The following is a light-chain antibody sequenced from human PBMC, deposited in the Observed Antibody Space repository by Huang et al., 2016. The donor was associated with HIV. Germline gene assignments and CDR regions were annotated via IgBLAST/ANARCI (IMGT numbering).Light chain of an antibody. CDR3: HQYYDTPQT. Sequence: DIVVTQSPDSLALSLGGRAAINCTASQSVLKTSNNKNGLSWYQLKPGQPPKLLIYWASTRESGVPDRFSGSGSVTHFTLTIASLQAEDVAVYYCHQYYDTPQTFGQGTKVEVK. CDR1: QSVLKTSNNKNG. J-gene: IGKJ1*01. V-gene: IGKV4-1*01. CDR2: WAS.